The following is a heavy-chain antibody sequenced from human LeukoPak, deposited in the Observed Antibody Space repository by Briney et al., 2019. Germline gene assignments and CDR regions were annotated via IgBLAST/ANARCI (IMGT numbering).Heavy chain of an antibody. D-gene: IGHD3-10*01. CDR2: INPNSGGT. CDR1: GYTFTCYY. V-gene: IGHV1-2*02. J-gene: IGHJ5*02. Sequence: GASVKVSCKASGYTFTCYYMHWVRQAPGQGLEWMGWINPNSGGTNYAQKFQGRVTMTRDTSISTAYMELSRLRSDDTAVYYCAREGSGSYGVSWFDPWGQGTLVTVSS. CDR3: AREGSGSYGVSWFDP.